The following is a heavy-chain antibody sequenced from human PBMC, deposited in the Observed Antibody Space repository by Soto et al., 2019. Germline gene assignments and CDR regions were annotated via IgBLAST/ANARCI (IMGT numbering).Heavy chain of an antibody. J-gene: IGHJ5*02. CDR1: GYTFTSYG. V-gene: IGHV1-18*01. Sequence: GASVKVSCKASGYTFTSYGISWVRQAPGQGLEWMGWISAYNGNTNYAQKLQGRVTITADKSTSTAYMELSSLRSEDTAVYYCARAPSGENWFDPWGQGTLVTVSS. CDR2: ISAYNGNT. D-gene: IGHD4-17*01. CDR3: ARAPSGENWFDP.